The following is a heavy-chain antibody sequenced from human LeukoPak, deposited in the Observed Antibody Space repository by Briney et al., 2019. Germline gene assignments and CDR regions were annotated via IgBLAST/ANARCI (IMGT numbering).Heavy chain of an antibody. CDR1: GFTFTSSA. J-gene: IGHJ6*03. CDR2: IVVGSGNT. CDR3: AAVPRAKVVPAAISYYYMDV. Sequence: SVKVSCKPSGFTFTSSAMQWVRQARGQRLEWIGWIVVGSGNTNYAQKFQERVTITRDMSTSTAYMELSSLRSEDTAVYYCAAVPRAKVVPAAISYYYMDVWGKGTTVTVSS. V-gene: IGHV1-58*02. D-gene: IGHD2-2*02.